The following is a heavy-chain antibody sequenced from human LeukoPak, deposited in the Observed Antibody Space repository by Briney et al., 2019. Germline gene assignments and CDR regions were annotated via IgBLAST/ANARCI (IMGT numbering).Heavy chain of an antibody. D-gene: IGHD3-9*01. CDR3: TTDYDILTGPYYFDY. V-gene: IGHV3-15*01. CDR1: GFTFSNAW. CDR2: TKSKTDGGTT. J-gene: IGHJ4*02. Sequence: GGSLRLSCAASGFTFSNAWMSWVRQAPGKGLEWVGRTKSKTDGGTTDYAAPVKGRFTISRDDSKNTLYLQMNSLKTEDTAVYYCTTDYDILTGPYYFDYWGQGTLVTVSS.